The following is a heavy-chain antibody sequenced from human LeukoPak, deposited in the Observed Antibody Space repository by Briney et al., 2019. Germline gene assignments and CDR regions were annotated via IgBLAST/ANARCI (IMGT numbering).Heavy chain of an antibody. V-gene: IGHV3-30*04. CDR3: AKGGYSYFLNYYYYMDV. Sequence: GGSLRLSCAASGFTFSSYAMHWVRQAPGKGLEWVAVISYDGSNKYYADSVKGRFTISRDNSKNTLYLQMNSLRAEDTAVYYCAKGGYSYFLNYYYYMDVWGKGTTVTISS. CDR2: ISYDGSNK. CDR1: GFTFSSYA. J-gene: IGHJ6*03. D-gene: IGHD5-18*01.